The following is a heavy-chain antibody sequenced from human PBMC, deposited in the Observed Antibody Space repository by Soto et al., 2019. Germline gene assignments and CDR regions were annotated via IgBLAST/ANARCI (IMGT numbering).Heavy chain of an antibody. V-gene: IGHV4-61*01. CDR2: IYYSGST. CDR1: GGSVSSGSYY. Sequence: SETLSLTCTVSGGSVSSGSYYWSWIRQPPGKGLEWIGYIYYSGSTNYNPSLKSRVTISVDTSKNQFSLKLSSVTAADTAVYYCARAVGDTPGFDYWGQGTLVTVSS. J-gene: IGHJ4*02. D-gene: IGHD1-26*01. CDR3: ARAVGDTPGFDY.